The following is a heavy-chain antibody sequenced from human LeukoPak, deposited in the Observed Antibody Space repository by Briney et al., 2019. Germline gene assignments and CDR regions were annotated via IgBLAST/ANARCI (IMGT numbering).Heavy chain of an antibody. CDR2: VYSSGST. V-gene: IGHV4-4*07. D-gene: IGHD6-25*01. Sequence: SETLSLTCTVSGGSISSYYWNWIRKPAGKGLEWIGRVYSSGSTKYNPSLKSRVTMSVDTSKNQFSLKLTSVTAADTAVYYCAREGIAAAILDYWGQGTLVTVSS. CDR3: AREGIAAAILDY. J-gene: IGHJ4*02. CDR1: GGSISSYY.